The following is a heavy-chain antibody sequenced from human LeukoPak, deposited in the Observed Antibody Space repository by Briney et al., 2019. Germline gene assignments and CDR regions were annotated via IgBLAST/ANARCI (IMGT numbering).Heavy chain of an antibody. CDR3: ARDPNCGGDCWVSYYGMDV. CDR1: GFTFSSYG. CDR2: ISYDGSDK. D-gene: IGHD2-21*02. V-gene: IGHV3-30*03. Sequence: PGGSLRLSCAASGFTFSSYGMHWVRQAPGKGLDWVAAISYDGSDKYYADSVKGRFTISRDNAKNSLYLQMNSLRAEDTAVYYCARDPNCGGDCWVSYYGMDVWGQGTTVTVSS. J-gene: IGHJ6*02.